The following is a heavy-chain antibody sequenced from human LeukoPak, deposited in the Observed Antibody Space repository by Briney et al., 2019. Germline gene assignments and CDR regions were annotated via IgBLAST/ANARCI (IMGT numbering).Heavy chain of an antibody. Sequence: SETLSLTCIVSGGSISSTSYYWGWTRQPPGKGLEWIGEINHSGSTNYNPSLKSRVTISVDTSKNQFSLKLSSVTAADTAVYYCARGYCSGGSCYFTELDYWGQGTLVTVSS. J-gene: IGHJ4*02. D-gene: IGHD2-15*01. CDR1: GGSISSTSYY. CDR3: ARGYCSGGSCYFTELDY. V-gene: IGHV4-39*07. CDR2: INHSGST.